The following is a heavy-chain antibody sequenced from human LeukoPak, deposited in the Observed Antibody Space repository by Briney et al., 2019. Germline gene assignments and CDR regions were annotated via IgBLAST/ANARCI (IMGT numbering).Heavy chain of an antibody. J-gene: IGHJ4*02. Sequence: SETLSLTCAVYGGSFSGYYWSWIRQPPGKGLEWIGEINHSGSTNYNPSLKSRVTISVDTSKNQFSLKLSSVTAADTAVYYCARQRSLLWFGELLYYFDYWGQGILVTVSS. D-gene: IGHD3-10*01. CDR3: ARQRSLLWFGELLYYFDY. CDR2: INHSGST. V-gene: IGHV4-34*01. CDR1: GGSFSGYY.